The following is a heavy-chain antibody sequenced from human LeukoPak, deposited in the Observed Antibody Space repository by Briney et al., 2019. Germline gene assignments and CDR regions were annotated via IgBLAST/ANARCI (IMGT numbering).Heavy chain of an antibody. J-gene: IGHJ4*02. CDR2: ISRSGSTI. V-gene: IGHV3-48*03. D-gene: IGHD3-10*01. CDR3: ARAAMVRGVDYFDY. Sequence: GGSLRLSCAASGFTFSSYEMNWVRQAPGKGLEWVSYISRSGSTIYYADSVKGRFTISRDNSKNTLYLQMNSLRAEDTAIYYCARAAMVRGVDYFDYWGQGTLVTVSS. CDR1: GFTFSSYE.